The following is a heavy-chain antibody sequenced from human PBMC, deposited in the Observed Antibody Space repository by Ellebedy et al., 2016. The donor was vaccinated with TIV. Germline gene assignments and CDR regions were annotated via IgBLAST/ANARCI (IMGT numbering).Heavy chain of an antibody. J-gene: IGHJ4*02. Sequence: SVKVSCXASGDTFSTYFFNWARQAPEQGLEWVGVIIPFFATANYAQKFQGRVTITADKSMTTVYMELNSRRSDDTAVYYCSRDIPGTVGVSAIWGQGTLVTVSS. V-gene: IGHV1-69*06. CDR1: GDTFSTYF. CDR3: SRDIPGTVGVSAI. CDR2: IIPFFATA. D-gene: IGHD1-26*01.